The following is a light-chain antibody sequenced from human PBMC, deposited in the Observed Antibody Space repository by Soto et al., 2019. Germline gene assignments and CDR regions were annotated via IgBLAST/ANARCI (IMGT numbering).Light chain of an antibody. V-gene: IGKV3D-15*01. CDR2: GAS. J-gene: IGKJ1*01. CDR3: QQYNTYWT. Sequence: EIVMTQSPATLSVSPGERATLSCRASQSVSIKLAWYQQKPGQAPRLLIYGASNRATGIPDRFSGSGSGTDFTLTITGLQPDDFATYYCQQYNTYWTFGQGTKVDIK. CDR1: QSVSIK.